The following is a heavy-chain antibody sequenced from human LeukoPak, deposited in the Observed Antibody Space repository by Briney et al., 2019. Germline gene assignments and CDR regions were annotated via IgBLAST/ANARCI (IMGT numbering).Heavy chain of an antibody. CDR1: GFTFSSYA. Sequence: GSLRLSCAASGFTFSSYAMHWVRQAPGKGLEWVAVISYDGSNKYYADSVKGRFTISRDNSKNTLYLQMNSLRAEDTAVYYCARDRYDSSSPTGGYFDYWGQGTLVTVSS. D-gene: IGHD6-13*01. CDR3: ARDRYDSSSPTGGYFDY. CDR2: ISYDGSNK. V-gene: IGHV3-30-3*01. J-gene: IGHJ4*02.